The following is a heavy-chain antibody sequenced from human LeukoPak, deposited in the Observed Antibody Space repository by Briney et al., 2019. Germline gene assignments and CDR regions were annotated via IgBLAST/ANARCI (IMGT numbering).Heavy chain of an antibody. J-gene: IGHJ6*03. CDR1: GGSFSGYY. CDR2: INHSGST. D-gene: IGHD5-24*01. Sequence: SETLSLTCAVYGGSFSGYYWSWIRQPPGKGLEWIGEINHSGSTYYNPSLKSRVTISVDTSKNQFSLKLSSVTAADTAVYYCARHGTRNYYMDVWGKGTTVTVSS. CDR3: ARHGTRNYYMDV. V-gene: IGHV4-34*01.